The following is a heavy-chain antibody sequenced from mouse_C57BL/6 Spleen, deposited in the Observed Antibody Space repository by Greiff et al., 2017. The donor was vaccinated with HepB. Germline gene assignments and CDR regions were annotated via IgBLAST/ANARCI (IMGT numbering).Heavy chain of an antibody. V-gene: IGHV1-82*01. CDR2: IYPGDGDT. D-gene: IGHD3-2*02. J-gene: IGHJ2*01. CDR3: AREWAAQAEGD. CDR1: GYAFSSSW. Sequence: QVQLQQSGPELVKPGASVKISCKASGYAFSSSWMNWVKQRPGKGLEWIGRIYPGDGDTNYNGKFKGKATLTADKSSSTAYMQLSSLTSEDSAVYFCAREWAAQAEGDWGKGTTLTVAS.